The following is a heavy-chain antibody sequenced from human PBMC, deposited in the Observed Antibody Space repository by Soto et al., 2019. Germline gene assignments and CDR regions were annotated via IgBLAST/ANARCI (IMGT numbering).Heavy chain of an antibody. CDR1: GFTFSRYA. D-gene: IGHD2-2*01. CDR3: GTCTSTSCHLEADY. J-gene: IGHJ4*02. CDR2: VSHDGINK. V-gene: IGHV3-30*14. Sequence: LSLSCAGSGFTFSRYAMKWLRQAPGKGLEWVALVSHDGINKYYADSVRGRFTITSDSSTNTLHLQMNSLSPADPGGDYRGTCTSTSCHLEADYWGQGTLVTVSS.